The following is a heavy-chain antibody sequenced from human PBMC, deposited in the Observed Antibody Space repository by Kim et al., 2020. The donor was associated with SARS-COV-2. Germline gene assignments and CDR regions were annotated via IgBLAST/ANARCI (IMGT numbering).Heavy chain of an antibody. J-gene: IGHJ5*02. CDR3: ARLYYCSSTSCYHRKHNWFDP. Sequence: GGSLRLSCAASGFTFSSYAMHWVRQAPGKGLEWVAVISYDGSNKYYADSVKGRFTISRDNSKNTLYLQMNSLRAEDTAVYYCARLYYCSSTSCYHRKHNWFDPWGQGTLVTVSS. CDR2: ISYDGSNK. D-gene: IGHD2-2*01. CDR1: GFTFSSYA. V-gene: IGHV3-30-3*01.